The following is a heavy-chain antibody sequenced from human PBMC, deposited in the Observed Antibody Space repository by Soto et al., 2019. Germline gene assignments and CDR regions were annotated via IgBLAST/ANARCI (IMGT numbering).Heavy chain of an antibody. CDR3: AHSVMVVAATRWYWFDP. CDR2: IYWDDDK. V-gene: IGHV2-5*02. J-gene: IGHJ5*02. CDR1: GFSLSTSGVG. D-gene: IGHD2-15*01. Sequence: SGPTLVNPTQTLTLTCTFSGFSLSTSGVGVGWIRQPPGKALEWLALIYWDDDKRCSPSLKSRLTITKDTSKNQVVLTKTNMSPVDTATYYFAHSVMVVAATRWYWFDPWGQGTLVTVSS.